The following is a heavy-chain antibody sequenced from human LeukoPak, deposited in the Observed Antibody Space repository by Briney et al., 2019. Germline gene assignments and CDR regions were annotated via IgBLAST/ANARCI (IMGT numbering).Heavy chain of an antibody. CDR3: ARHDSWLAAGFEY. CDR1: GGSISSYY. J-gene: IGHJ4*02. Sequence: PSETLSLTCTVSGGSISSYYWSWIRQPPGKGLEWIGYIFYSGSTNYNPSLKSRVTISVDTSKNQFSLKLTSVTAADTAVYYCARHDSWLAAGFEYWGQGTLVTVSS. CDR2: IFYSGST. V-gene: IGHV4-59*08. D-gene: IGHD6-13*01.